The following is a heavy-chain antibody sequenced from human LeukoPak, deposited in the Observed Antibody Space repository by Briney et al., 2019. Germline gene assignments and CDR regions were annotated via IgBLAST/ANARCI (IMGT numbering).Heavy chain of an antibody. CDR3: ARKTYYSPYYFDY. Sequence: PSETLSLTCAVYGGSFSGYYWSWIRQPPGKGLEWIGEIYHSGSTNYNPSLKSRVTISVDKSKNQFSLRLSSVTAADTAVYYCARKTYYSPYYFDYWGQGTLVTVSS. V-gene: IGHV4-34*01. D-gene: IGHD3-22*01. CDR1: GGSFSGYY. CDR2: IYHSGST. J-gene: IGHJ4*02.